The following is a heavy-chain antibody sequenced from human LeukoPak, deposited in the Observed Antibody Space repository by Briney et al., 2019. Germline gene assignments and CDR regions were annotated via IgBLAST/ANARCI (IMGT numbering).Heavy chain of an antibody. J-gene: IGHJ6*03. Sequence: SVKVSCKASGGTFSSYAISWVRQAPGQGLEWMGGIIPIFGTANYAQKFQGRVTITTDESTSTAYMELSSLRSEDTAVYYCASYDSWSGYYRGYYYYYMDVWGKGTTVTVSS. D-gene: IGHD3-3*01. CDR2: IIPIFGTA. V-gene: IGHV1-69*05. CDR3: ASYDSWSGYYRGYYYYYMDV. CDR1: GGTFSSYA.